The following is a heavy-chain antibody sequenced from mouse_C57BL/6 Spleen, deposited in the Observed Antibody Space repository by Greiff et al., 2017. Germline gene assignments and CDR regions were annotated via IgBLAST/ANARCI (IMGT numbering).Heavy chain of an antibody. CDR2: IDPETGGT. Sequence: VKVVESGAELVRPGASVTLSCKASGYTFTDYEMHWVKQTPVHGLEWIGAIDPETGGTAYNQKFKGKAILTAAKSSSTAYMELRSLTSEDSAVYYCTRGGLGDWYFDVWGTGTTVTVSS. V-gene: IGHV1-15*01. CDR3: TRGGLGDWYFDV. CDR1: GYTFTDYE. D-gene: IGHD3-3*01. J-gene: IGHJ1*03.